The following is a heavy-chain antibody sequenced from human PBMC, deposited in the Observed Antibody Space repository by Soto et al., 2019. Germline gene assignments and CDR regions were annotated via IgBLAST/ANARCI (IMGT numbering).Heavy chain of an antibody. CDR3: ARRYSSGFDY. V-gene: IGHV4-59*08. Sequence: QVQLQESGPGLVKPSETLSLTCTVSGGCISSYYWSWIRQPPGKGLEWIGYIFYSGSTNYNPSLKSRVTISVDTSKNQFSLKLSSVTAADTAVYYCARRYSSGFDYWGQGTLVTVSS. J-gene: IGHJ4*02. D-gene: IGHD6-19*01. CDR2: IFYSGST. CDR1: GGCISSYY.